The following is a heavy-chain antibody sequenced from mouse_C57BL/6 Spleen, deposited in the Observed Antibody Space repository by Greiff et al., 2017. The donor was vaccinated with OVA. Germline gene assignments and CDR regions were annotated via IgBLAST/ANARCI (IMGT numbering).Heavy chain of an antibody. Sequence: QVHVKQSGAELVRPGASVTLSCKASGYTFTDYEMHWVKQTPVHGLEWIGAIDPETGGTAYNQKFKGKAILTADKSSSTAYMELRSLTSEDSAVYYCMYYGSSFLFAYWGQGTLVTVSA. CDR3: MYYGSSFLFAY. CDR1: GYTFTDYE. D-gene: IGHD1-1*01. CDR2: IDPETGGT. J-gene: IGHJ3*01. V-gene: IGHV1-15*01.